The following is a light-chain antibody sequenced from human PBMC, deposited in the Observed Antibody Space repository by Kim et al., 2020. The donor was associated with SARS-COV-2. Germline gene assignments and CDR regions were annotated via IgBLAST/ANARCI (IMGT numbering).Light chain of an antibody. CDR1: QTVSSAY. V-gene: IGKV3-20*01. J-gene: IGKJ5*01. CDR3: QQYGSSPTT. Sequence: SPGERATLSCRASQTVSSAYLAWYQLKPGQAPRLLFYGASSRASGTPDKYRGSGSGTDFTLIISRLEPEDFALYYCQQYGSSPTTFGQGTRLEIK. CDR2: GAS.